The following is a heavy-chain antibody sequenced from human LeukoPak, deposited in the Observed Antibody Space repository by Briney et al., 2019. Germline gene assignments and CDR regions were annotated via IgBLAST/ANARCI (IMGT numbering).Heavy chain of an antibody. CDR3: ARDAAAGLIDYYYYYMDV. D-gene: IGHD6-13*01. CDR2: ISSNGGST. J-gene: IGHJ6*03. Sequence: GGSLGLSCAASGFTFSSYAMHWVRQAPGKGLEYVSAISSNGGSTYYANSVKGRFTISRDNSKNTLYLQMGSLRAEDMAVYYCARDAAAGLIDYYYYYMDVWGKGTTVTISS. CDR1: GFTFSSYA. V-gene: IGHV3-64*01.